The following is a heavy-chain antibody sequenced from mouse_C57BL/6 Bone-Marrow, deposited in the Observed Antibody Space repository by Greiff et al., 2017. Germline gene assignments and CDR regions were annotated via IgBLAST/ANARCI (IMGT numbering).Heavy chain of an antibody. J-gene: IGHJ1*03. CDR1: GYAFSSSW. V-gene: IGHV1-82*01. Sequence: QVQLQQSGPELVKPGASVKISCKASGYAFSSSWMNWVKQRPGKGLEWIGRIYPGDGDTKYNGKFKGKATLTADKSSSTAYMQLSSLTSEYSAFYFCARSGASGLRWYFDVWGTGTTVTVSS. CDR3: ARSGASGLRWYFDV. CDR2: IYPGDGDT. D-gene: IGHD2-4*01.